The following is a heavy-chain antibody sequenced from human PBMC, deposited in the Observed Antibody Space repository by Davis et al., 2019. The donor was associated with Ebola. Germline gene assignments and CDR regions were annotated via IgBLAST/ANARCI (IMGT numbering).Heavy chain of an antibody. J-gene: IGHJ6*03. Sequence: ASVKVSCKASGYTFTGYYMHWVRQAPGHGLEWMGWINPNRCGTNFAQKFQGRVTMTGDTSISTAYMYLSSLRSDDTAVYYCARAARLSHTSYYYYYYMDVWGKGTTVTVSS. D-gene: IGHD2-2*02. CDR1: GYTFTGYY. CDR2: INPNRCGT. CDR3: ARAARLSHTSYYYYYYMDV. V-gene: IGHV1-2*02.